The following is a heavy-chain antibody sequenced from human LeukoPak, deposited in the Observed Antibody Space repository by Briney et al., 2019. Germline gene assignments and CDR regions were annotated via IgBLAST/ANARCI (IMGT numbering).Heavy chain of an antibody. J-gene: IGHJ6*03. Sequence: SETLFLTCSVSGGSISSGSYYWSWIRQPAGKGLEWFGRIYTSGSTNYNPSRKSRVTISVDTSKNRFSLKLSSVTAADTAVYYCARESRLAELYLSYYSYYMDVWGKGTTVTVSS. CDR1: GGSISSGSYY. CDR2: IYTSGST. CDR3: ARESRLAELYLSYYSYYMDV. V-gene: IGHV4-61*02. D-gene: IGHD3-10*01.